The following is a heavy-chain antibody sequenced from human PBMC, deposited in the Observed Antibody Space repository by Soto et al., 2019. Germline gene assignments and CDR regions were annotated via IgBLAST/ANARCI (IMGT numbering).Heavy chain of an antibody. CDR2: IYPGDSDT. V-gene: IGHV5-51*01. J-gene: IGHJ3*02. CDR1: GYSFTSYW. Sequence: GESLKISCNGSGYSFTSYWIGWVRQMPWKGLEWMGIIYPGDSDTRYSPSFQGQVTISADKSISTAYLQWSSLKASDTAMYYCARFLVVVPAANDAFDIWGQGTMVTVSS. CDR3: ARFLVVVPAANDAFDI. D-gene: IGHD2-2*01.